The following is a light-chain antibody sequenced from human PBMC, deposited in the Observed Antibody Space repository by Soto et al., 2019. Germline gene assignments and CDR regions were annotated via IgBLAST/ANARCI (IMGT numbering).Light chain of an antibody. CDR3: QSYDSSLGGSRV. Sequence: QSVLTQPPSVSGAPGQRVTISCTGSSSNIGAGYDVHWYQQLPGTAPKLLIYGNSNRPSGVPDRFSGSKSGTSASLAITGLQAEDEADYYCQSYDSSLGGSRVFGTGTKLTAL. CDR1: SSNIGAGYD. CDR2: GNS. J-gene: IGLJ1*01. V-gene: IGLV1-40*01.